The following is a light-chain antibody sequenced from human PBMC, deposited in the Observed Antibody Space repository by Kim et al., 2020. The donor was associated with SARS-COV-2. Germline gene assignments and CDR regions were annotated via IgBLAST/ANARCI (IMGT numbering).Light chain of an antibody. V-gene: IGKV3-15*01. CDR2: CAS. CDR3: QQYNNWPLT. CDR1: QSVSSN. J-gene: IGKJ3*01. Sequence: ECPGKRATLSCRASQSVSSNLAWYQQKPGQAPRLLIYCASTRATGIPARFSVSGSGTEFTLTISSLQSEDFAVYYCQQYNNWPLTFGPGTKVDIK.